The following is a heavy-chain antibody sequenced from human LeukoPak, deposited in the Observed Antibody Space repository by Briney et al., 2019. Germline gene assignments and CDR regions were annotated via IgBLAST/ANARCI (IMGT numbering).Heavy chain of an antibody. CDR2: FSGSGSST. CDR1: GFTFSSYA. D-gene: IGHD2-15*01. CDR3: AKEIGAKVVAATAFAFDI. V-gene: IGHV3-23*01. J-gene: IGHJ3*02. Sequence: GGSLRLSCAASGFTFSSYAMSWVRKAPGKGLEWVSAFSGSGSSTYYADAVKGRFTISRDNSKNTLYLQMNSLRAEDTAVYYCAKEIGAKVVAATAFAFDIWGQGTMVTVSS.